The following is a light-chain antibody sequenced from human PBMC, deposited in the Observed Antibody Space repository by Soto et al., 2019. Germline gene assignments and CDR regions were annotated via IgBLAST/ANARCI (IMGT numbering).Light chain of an antibody. CDR2: DVS. CDR3: SSYTSSSPLYV. CDR1: SSDVGGYNY. J-gene: IGLJ1*01. Sequence: QSALTQPASVSGSPGQSITISCTGTSSDVGGYNYVSWYQQHPGKGPKLMIYDVSNRPSGVSNRFSGSKSGNTASLTISGRQAEDEADYYCSSYTSSSPLYVFGTGTKLTVL. V-gene: IGLV2-14*01.